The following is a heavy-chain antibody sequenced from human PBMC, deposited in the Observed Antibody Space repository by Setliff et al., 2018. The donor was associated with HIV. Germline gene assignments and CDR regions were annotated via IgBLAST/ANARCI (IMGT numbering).Heavy chain of an antibody. V-gene: IGHV5-51*01. CDR3: ATLTNFDH. CDR1: GFDFTKYW. D-gene: IGHD7-27*01. J-gene: IGHJ4*02. CDR2: VYGGDSDT. Sequence: GESLKISCKASGFDFTKYWIGWVRQMPGKGLEWMGIVYGGDSDTRYNPSFEGQVTMSADRSITTAYLQWSRLKASNTAMYYCATLTNFDHWGQGTLVTVSS.